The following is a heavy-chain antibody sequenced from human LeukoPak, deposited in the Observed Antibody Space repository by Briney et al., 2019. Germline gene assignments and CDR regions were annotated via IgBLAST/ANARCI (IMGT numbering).Heavy chain of an antibody. V-gene: IGHV4-38-2*02. J-gene: IGHJ4*02. CDR3: ARDPTMIVVV. CDR1: GYSISSGYY. D-gene: IGHD3-22*01. Sequence: PSETLSLTCTVSGYSISSGYYWGWIRQPPGKGLEWIGSIYHSGSTYYNPSLKSRVTISVDTSKNQFSLKLSSVTAADTAVYYCARDPTMIVVVWGQGTLVTVSS. CDR2: IYHSGST.